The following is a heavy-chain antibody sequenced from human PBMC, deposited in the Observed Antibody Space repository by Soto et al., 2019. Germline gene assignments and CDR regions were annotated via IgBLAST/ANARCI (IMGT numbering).Heavy chain of an antibody. CDR2: IDGVGTGT. V-gene: IGHV3-74*01. J-gene: IGHJ4*02. CDR1: GFTFTNYW. D-gene: IGHD1-1*01. Sequence: EVQLVQSGGGSVQPGGSLRLSCAASGFTFTNYWMHWVRQVPGKGLVWVSRIDGVGTGTSYSDSVRGRFTISRDNAENTLYLQMNSVRAEDTAVYYCITVLEYWGQGTLVTVSS. CDR3: ITVLEY.